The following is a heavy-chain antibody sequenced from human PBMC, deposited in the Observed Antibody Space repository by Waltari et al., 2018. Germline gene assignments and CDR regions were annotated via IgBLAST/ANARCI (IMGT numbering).Heavy chain of an antibody. CDR3: ARSQTDAATLDY. CDR2: IYSGGST. V-gene: IGHV3-53*01. J-gene: IGHJ4*02. CDR1: GFTVSSNY. Sequence: EVQLVESGGGLIQPGGSLRLSCAASGFTVSSNYMSWVRQAPGKGLEWVSVIYSGGSTYYADSVKGRFTISRDNSKNTLYLQMSSLRSEDTAVYYCARSQTDAATLDYWGQGTLVTVSS.